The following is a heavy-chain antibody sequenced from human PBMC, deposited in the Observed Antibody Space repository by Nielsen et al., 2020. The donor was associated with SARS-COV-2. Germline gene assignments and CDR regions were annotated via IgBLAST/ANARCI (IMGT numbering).Heavy chain of an antibody. J-gene: IGHJ4*02. D-gene: IGHD2-15*01. CDR3: ARDALGLIDYFDY. V-gene: IGHV3-11*05. Sequence: GESLKISCAASGFTFSDYYMSWIRQAPGKGLEWVSYISSSTSYTNYADSVKGRFTISRDNVKNSLYLQMNSLRAEDTAVYYCARDALGLIDYFDYWGQGTLVTVSP. CDR2: ISSSTSYT. CDR1: GFTFSDYY.